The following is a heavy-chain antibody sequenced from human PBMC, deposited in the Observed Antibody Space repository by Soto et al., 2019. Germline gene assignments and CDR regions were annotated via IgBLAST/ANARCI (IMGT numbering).Heavy chain of an antibody. CDR2: ISYLGTKT. Sequence: QVQLVESGGGVVQPGMSLRLSCADSGFTFSEYDMHWVRQAPGKGLEWVALISYLGTKTDYADSVKGRFTISRDNFKKTVSPQKEGLRAEDSAVYFWARTDKGGTYFEFWGRGTLVTGSS. V-gene: IGHV3-33*08. D-gene: IGHD3-16*01. CDR1: GFTFSEYD. J-gene: IGHJ4*02. CDR3: ARTDKGGTYFEF.